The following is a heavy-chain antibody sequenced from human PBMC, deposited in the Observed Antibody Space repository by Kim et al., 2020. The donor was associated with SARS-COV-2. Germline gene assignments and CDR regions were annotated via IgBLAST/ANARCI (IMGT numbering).Heavy chain of an antibody. D-gene: IGHD3-9*01. CDR1: GYTFMSYG. CDR3: ARDLYYDILTGYWNDAFDI. CDR2: ISTYKGDT. V-gene: IGHV1-18*01. Sequence: ASVKVSCKASGYTFMSYGISWVRQAPGQGLEWMGWISTYKGDTNYAQKLLGRVTMTTDTSTSTAYMELRSLRSDDTAVYYCARDLYYDILTGYWNDAFDIWDQGTMVTVSS. J-gene: IGHJ3*02.